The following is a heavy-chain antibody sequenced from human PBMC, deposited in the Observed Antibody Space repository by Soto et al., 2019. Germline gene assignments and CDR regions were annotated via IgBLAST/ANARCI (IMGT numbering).Heavy chain of an antibody. CDR3: AREPLFYFGGCRVYYYGMDC. V-gene: IGHV4-59*01. CDR1: GGSIGSYY. CDR2: IYYSGST. D-gene: IGHD6-19*01. J-gene: IGHJ6*02. Sequence: PSETLSLTCTVSGGSIGSYYWSWIRQPPGKGLEWIGYIYYSGSTNYNPSLKSRVTISVDTSKNQFSLKLSSVTAADTAVYYCAREPLFYFGGCRVYYYGMDCWGQGTTVTVSS.